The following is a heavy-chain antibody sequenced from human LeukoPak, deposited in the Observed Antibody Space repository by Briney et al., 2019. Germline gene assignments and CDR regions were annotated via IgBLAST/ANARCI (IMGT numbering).Heavy chain of an antibody. Sequence: SQTLSLTCTVSGGSISSGSYYWSWTRQPAGKGLEWIGRIYTSGSTNYNPSLKSRVTISVDTSKNQFSLKLSSVTAADTAVYYCARISEAIFGVGYYYYYMDVWGKGTTVTVSS. D-gene: IGHD3-3*01. CDR3: ARISEAIFGVGYYYYYMDV. V-gene: IGHV4-61*02. CDR1: GGSISSGSYY. CDR2: IYTSGST. J-gene: IGHJ6*03.